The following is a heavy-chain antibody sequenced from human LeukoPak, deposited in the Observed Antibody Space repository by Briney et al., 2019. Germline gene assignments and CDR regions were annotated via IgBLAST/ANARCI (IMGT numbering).Heavy chain of an antibody. CDR1: GFTVSSNY. CDR3: ARDSLFNWNDDAFDI. D-gene: IGHD1-20*01. CDR2: IYSGGST. Sequence: GGSLRLSCAASGFTVSSNYMSWVRQAPGKGLEWVSVIYSGGSTYYADSVKGRFTIPRDNSKNTLYLQMNSLRAEDTAVYYCARDSLFNWNDDAFDIWGQGTMVTVSS. V-gene: IGHV3-53*01. J-gene: IGHJ3*02.